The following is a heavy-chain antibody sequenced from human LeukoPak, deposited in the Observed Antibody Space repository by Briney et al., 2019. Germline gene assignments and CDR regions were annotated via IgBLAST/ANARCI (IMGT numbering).Heavy chain of an antibody. CDR2: IYTSVST. CDR3: SGGSGYYNFDH. CDR1: GGSISSYY. D-gene: IGHD3-3*01. J-gene: IGHJ4*02. V-gene: IGHV4-4*07. Sequence: SETLSLTCTVSGGSISSYYWSWIRQPPGKGLEWIGRIYTSVSTNYNPSLKSRVTMSVDTSKNQFSLKLSSVTAAATALYYCSGGSGYYNFDHWGQGTLVTVSS.